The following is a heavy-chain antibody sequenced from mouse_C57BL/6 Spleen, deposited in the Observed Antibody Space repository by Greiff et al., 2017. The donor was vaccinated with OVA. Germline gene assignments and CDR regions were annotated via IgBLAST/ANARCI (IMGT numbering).Heavy chain of an antibody. Sequence: VQLKESGPELVKPGASVKISCKASGYSFTDYNMNWVKQSNGKSLEWIGVINPNYGTTSYNQKFKGKATLTVDQSSSTAYMQLNSLTSEDSAVYYGARTYGYDAASLAYWGQGTLVTVSA. J-gene: IGHJ3*01. CDR1: GYSFTDYN. CDR2: INPNYGTT. CDR3: ARTYGYDAASLAY. V-gene: IGHV1-39*01. D-gene: IGHD2-2*01.